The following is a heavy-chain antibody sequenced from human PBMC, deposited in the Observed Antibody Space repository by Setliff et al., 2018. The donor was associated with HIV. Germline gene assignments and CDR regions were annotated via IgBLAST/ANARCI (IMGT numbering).Heavy chain of an antibody. D-gene: IGHD3-10*01. V-gene: IGHV3-53*01. CDR2: IYSDDTT. J-gene: IGHJ5*02. Sequence: GGSLRLSCAASGFTVSSNYMTWVRQAPGKGLEWVAIIYSDDTTYYANSVKGRFTISRDDSKNTLFLHINSLRVADTAIYYCAREVTILRGVFVGPHGGAWFDPWGQGTLVTVTS. CDR3: AREVTILRGVFVGPHGGAWFDP. CDR1: GFTVSSNY.